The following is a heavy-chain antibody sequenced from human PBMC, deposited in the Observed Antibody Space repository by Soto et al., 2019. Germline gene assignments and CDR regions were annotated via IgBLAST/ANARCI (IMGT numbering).Heavy chain of an antibody. V-gene: IGHV3-30-3*01. D-gene: IGHD3-22*01. Sequence: QVHLVESGGGVVQPGSSLRLSCEASGFTFRSYAMHWVRQAPGKGLEWVTMISYDGANKYYADAVKGRFTISRDTSQDRLYLEMKSLRTEDTAVYNCVRGHMIGVGIDAFDIWGQGTMVIVSS. J-gene: IGHJ3*02. CDR2: ISYDGANK. CDR3: VRGHMIGVGIDAFDI. CDR1: GFTFRSYA.